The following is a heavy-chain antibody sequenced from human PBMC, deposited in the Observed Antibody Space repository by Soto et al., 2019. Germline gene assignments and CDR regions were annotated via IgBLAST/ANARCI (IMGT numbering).Heavy chain of an antibody. J-gene: IGHJ3*02. V-gene: IGHV4-30-4*01. D-gene: IGHD1-20*01. CDR3: ASVTGNAFAI. CDR1: GGSISSGGYY. CDR2: IFYSGDT. Sequence: QVQLQESGPGLVKPSQTLSLTCAVSGGSISSGGYYWSWIRQPPGKGLEWIGYIFYSGDTYYSPSLQSRVSILVDTCKNQFSLKLSSVTAADTAVYYCASVTGNAFAIWGQGTMVTVSS.